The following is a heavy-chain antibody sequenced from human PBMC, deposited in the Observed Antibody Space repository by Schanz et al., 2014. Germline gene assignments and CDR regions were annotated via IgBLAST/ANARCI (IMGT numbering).Heavy chain of an antibody. J-gene: IGHJ4*02. CDR1: GFTMITYA. CDR3: ARDYAGFDC. V-gene: IGHV3-21*01. CDR2: ISSSSSYI. Sequence: VQLVESGGGVVQPGRSLRLSCAASGFTMITYAMHWVRQPPGKGLEWVSYISSSSSYIYYADSMKGRFTISRDNAKNSLYLQMNSLRAEDTAVYYCARDYAGFDCWGQGTLVTVSS. D-gene: IGHD3-16*01.